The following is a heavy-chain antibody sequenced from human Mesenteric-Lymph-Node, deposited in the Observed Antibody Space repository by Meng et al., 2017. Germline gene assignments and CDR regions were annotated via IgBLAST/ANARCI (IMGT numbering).Heavy chain of an antibody. Sequence: QVQLQQWGAGLLKPSETLSLTCAVYGGSFSPYYWDWLRQTPEKGLEWIGEINHRGSTTYNPSLESRVTMSADTSKNQFSLRMTSVTAADAAVYFCARRGDSSGWFRYFDFWGQGTLVTVSS. D-gene: IGHD6-19*01. J-gene: IGHJ4*02. CDR1: GGSFSPYY. V-gene: IGHV4-34*01. CDR2: INHRGST. CDR3: ARRGDSSGWFRYFDF.